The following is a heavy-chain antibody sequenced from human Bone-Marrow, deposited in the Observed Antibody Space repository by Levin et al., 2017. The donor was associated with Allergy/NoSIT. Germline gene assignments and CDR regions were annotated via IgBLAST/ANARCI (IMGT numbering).Heavy chain of an antibody. CDR2: IKSKTDGGTT. CDR1: GFTFSNAW. Sequence: PGGSLRLSCSASGFTFSNAWMNWVRQAPGKRLEWVGHIKSKTDGGTTDYAAPVKGRFTISRDDSQNTLYLQMNSLKTEDTAVYYCTTGAAVIRDYYYYGMDVWGQGTTVTVSS. CDR3: TTGAAVIRDYYYYGMDV. V-gene: IGHV3-15*01. D-gene: IGHD4-11*01. J-gene: IGHJ6*02.